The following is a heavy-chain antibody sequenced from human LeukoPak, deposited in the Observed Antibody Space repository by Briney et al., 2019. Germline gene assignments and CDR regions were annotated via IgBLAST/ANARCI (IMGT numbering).Heavy chain of an antibody. V-gene: IGHV3-43*02. CDR2: ISGDGGST. D-gene: IGHD2/OR15-2a*01. CDR1: GLTFDDYA. CDR3: AKAIIEAPFDY. Sequence: GGSLRLSCAASGLTFDDYAFHWVRQAPGKSLQWVSLISGDGGSTYYADSVKGRFTISRDNSKNSLYLQMNSLTTEDTALYYCAKAIIEAPFDYRGRGTLVTVSS. J-gene: IGHJ4*02.